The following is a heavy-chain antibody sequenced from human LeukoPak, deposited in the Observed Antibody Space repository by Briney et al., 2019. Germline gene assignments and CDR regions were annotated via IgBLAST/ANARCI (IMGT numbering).Heavy chain of an antibody. D-gene: IGHD2-21*01. V-gene: IGHV3-30-3*01. CDR2: ISYDGSNK. Sequence: GRSLRLSCAASGFTFSSYAMHWVRQAPGKGLEWVAVISYDGSNKYYADSMKGRFTISRDNSKNTLYLQMNSLRAEDTAVYYCASGCGGDCYSHPTTDWGQGTLVTVSS. CDR1: GFTFSSYA. J-gene: IGHJ4*02. CDR3: ASGCGGDCYSHPTTD.